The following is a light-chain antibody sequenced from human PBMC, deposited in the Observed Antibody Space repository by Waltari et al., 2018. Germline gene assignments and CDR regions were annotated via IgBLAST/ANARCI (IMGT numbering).Light chain of an antibody. J-gene: IGKJ1*01. CDR3: QQYYSTPTWT. V-gene: IGKV4-1*01. CDR2: WAS. Sequence: DIVMTQSPDSLAVSLGERATINCKSSQSDLYSSNNKNELAWYQQKPGQPAKLLIYWASTRESGVTDRFSGSGSGTDFTLTISSLQAEDVAVYYCQQYYSTPTWTFGQGTKVEIK. CDR1: QSDLYSSNNKNE.